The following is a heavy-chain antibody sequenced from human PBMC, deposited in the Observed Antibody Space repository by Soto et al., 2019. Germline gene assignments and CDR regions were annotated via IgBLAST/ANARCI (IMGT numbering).Heavy chain of an antibody. J-gene: IGHJ4*02. D-gene: IGHD7-27*01. Sequence: GGSLRLSCAASGFTFSSFGMNWVRQAPGKGLEWVSYISGAGSPISYADSVKGRFTISRDNAKRSLYLQMNSLRVDDTAVYYCARDLRWGFDYWGQGTLVTVSS. V-gene: IGHV3-48*01. CDR3: ARDLRWGFDY. CDR2: ISGAGSPI. CDR1: GFTFSSFG.